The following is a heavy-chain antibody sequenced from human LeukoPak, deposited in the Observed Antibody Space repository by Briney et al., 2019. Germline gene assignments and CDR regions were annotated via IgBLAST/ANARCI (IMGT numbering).Heavy chain of an antibody. D-gene: IGHD5-18*01. CDR3: ARGGYSYGYPRNFDY. Sequence: PSETLSLTCAVYGGSFSGYYWSWIRQPPGKGLEWIGEINHSGSTNYNPSLKSRVTISVDRSKNQFSLKLSSVTAADTAVYYCARGGYSYGYPRNFDYWGQGTLVTVSS. CDR1: GGSFSGYY. CDR2: INHSGST. J-gene: IGHJ4*02. V-gene: IGHV4-34*01.